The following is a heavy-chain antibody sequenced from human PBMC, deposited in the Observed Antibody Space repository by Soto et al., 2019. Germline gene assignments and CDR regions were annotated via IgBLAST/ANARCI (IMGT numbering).Heavy chain of an antibody. V-gene: IGHV3-30-3*01. CDR1: GFTFSSYA. D-gene: IGHD3-3*01. J-gene: IGHJ6*02. CDR3: ARDQLFTIFGVVIMASDYYYGMDV. Sequence: GSLRLSCTASGFTFSSYAMHWVRQAPGKGLEWVAVISYDGSNKYYSDSVKGRFTISRDNSKNTLYLQMNSLRAEDTAVYYCARDQLFTIFGVVIMASDYYYGMDVWGQGTTVTVSS. CDR2: ISYDGSNK.